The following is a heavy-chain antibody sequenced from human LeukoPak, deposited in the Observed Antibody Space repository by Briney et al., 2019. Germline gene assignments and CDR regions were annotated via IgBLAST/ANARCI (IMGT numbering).Heavy chain of an antibody. V-gene: IGHV3-11*01. CDR2: ISSSGSTI. CDR1: GFTFSDYY. J-gene: IGHJ4*02. CDR3: ASRKVGATTVADY. Sequence: GGSLRLSYAASGFTFSDYYMSWIRQAPGKGLEWVSYISSSGSTIYYADSVKGRFTISRDNAKNSLYLQMNSLRAEDTAVYHCASRKVGATTVADYWGQGTLVTVSS. D-gene: IGHD1-26*01.